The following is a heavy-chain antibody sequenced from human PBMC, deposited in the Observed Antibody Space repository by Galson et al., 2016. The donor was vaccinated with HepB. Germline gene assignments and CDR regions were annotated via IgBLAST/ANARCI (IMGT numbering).Heavy chain of an antibody. Sequence: SLRLSCAASGFPFSKYWMHWVRQAPGKGLVWVSRINTDGSSTTYADSVKGRFTISRDNAKNTLYLQMNSLRAEDTALYYFTRVHREGIAAAGFQIWGQGTLVTVSS. J-gene: IGHJ4*02. CDR1: GFPFSKYW. V-gene: IGHV3-74*01. D-gene: IGHD6-13*01. CDR3: TRVHREGIAAAGFQI. CDR2: INTDGSST.